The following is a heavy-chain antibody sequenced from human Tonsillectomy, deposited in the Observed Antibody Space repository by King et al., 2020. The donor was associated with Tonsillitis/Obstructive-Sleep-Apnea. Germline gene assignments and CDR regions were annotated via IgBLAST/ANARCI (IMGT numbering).Heavy chain of an antibody. CDR2: IYYSGST. V-gene: IGHV4-59*08. J-gene: IGHJ4*02. CDR3: ARTWGGDFYFDY. D-gene: IGHD4-17*01. CDR1: GGSISSYY. Sequence: VQLQESGPGLVKPSETLSLTCTVSGGSISSYYWSWIRQPPGKGLEWIGYIYYSGSTNYNPSLKSRVTISVDTSKNQFSLKLSSVTAADTAVDYCARTWGGDFYFDYWGQGTLVTVSS.